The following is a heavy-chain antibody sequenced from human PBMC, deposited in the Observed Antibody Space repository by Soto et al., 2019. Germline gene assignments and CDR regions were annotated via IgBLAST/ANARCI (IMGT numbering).Heavy chain of an antibody. CDR1: GGSISSYY. CDR2: IYYSGDT. Sequence: SETLSLTXTVSGGSISSYYWSWIRQPPGKGLEWIGYIYYSGDTNYNPSLKSRVTISVDTSKNQFSLSLSSLTAADTAVYYCARDTRYGVLDYWGQGTLVTVSS. D-gene: IGHD4-17*01. J-gene: IGHJ4*02. V-gene: IGHV4-59*01. CDR3: ARDTRYGVLDY.